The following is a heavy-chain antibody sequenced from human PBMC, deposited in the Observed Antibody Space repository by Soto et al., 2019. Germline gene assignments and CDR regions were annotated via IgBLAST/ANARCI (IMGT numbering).Heavy chain of an antibody. V-gene: IGHV1-18*01. CDR3: ARVDYYYDSSGYYDVGDWFDP. Sequence: QVQLVQSGAEVKKPGASVKVSCKASGYTFTSYGISWVRQAPGQGLEWMGWISAYNGNTNYAQKLQGRVTMTTDTSTSTAYMELRSLRSDDTAVYYCARVDYYYDSSGYYDVGDWFDPWGQGTLVTVSS. CDR1: GYTFTSYG. D-gene: IGHD3-22*01. CDR2: ISAYNGNT. J-gene: IGHJ5*02.